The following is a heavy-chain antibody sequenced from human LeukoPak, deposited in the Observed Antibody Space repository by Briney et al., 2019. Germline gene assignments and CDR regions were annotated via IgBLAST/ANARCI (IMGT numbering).Heavy chain of an antibody. CDR3: AKDGPQYDRPNHYMDD. CDR1: GFTFSIYG. J-gene: IGHJ6*03. D-gene: IGHD1-14*01. Sequence: SGGSLRLSCSASGFTFSIYGMHGVRQAPGKGLGWGRIIRYDGSNTYFVDSVKGRFTISRDNSKNTLYLQMDSPRIDDTAVYYCAKDGPQYDRPNHYMDDWGKGTTVTVSS. CDR2: IRYDGSNT. V-gene: IGHV3-30*02.